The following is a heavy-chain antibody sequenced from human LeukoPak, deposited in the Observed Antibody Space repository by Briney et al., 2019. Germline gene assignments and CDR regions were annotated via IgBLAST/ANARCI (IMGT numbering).Heavy chain of an antibody. CDR1: GFTVSNNY. CDR3: AKVTYDYVWGSYEN. CDR2: IYRGGST. D-gene: IGHD3-16*01. Sequence: GGSLRLSCAASGFTVSNNYMSWGRQAPGKGLEWGSVIYRGGSTYYAESVKGRFTISRDNSKNTLYLQMNSLRAEDTAVYHCAKVTYDYVWGSYENWGQGTLVNVSS. J-gene: IGHJ4*02. V-gene: IGHV3-66*01.